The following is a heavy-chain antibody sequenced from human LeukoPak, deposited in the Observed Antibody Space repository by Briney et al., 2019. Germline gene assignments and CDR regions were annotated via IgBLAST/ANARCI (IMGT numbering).Heavy chain of an antibody. D-gene: IGHD3-10*01. CDR3: ARDRLWFGEYYFDY. CDR1: GGSISGYY. Sequence: SETLSLTCTVSGGSISGYYWSWIRQPAGKGLEWIGRIYDTESTNYNPSLKSRVIMSVDTSKNQFSLKLSSVTAADTAVYYCARDRLWFGEYYFDYWGQGTLVTVSS. J-gene: IGHJ4*02. CDR2: IYDTEST. V-gene: IGHV4-4*07.